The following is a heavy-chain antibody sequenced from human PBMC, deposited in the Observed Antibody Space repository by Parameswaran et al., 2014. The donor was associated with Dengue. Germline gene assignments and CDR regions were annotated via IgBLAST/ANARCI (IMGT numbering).Heavy chain of an antibody. CDR2: INPSGGST. D-gene: IGHD6-19*01. J-gene: IGHJ3*02. Sequence: WVRQAPGQGLEWMGIINPSGGSTSYAQKFQGRVTMTRDTSTSTVYMELSSLRSEDTAVYYCARELSSGYAFDIWGQGTMVTVSS. CDR3: ARELSSGYAFDI. V-gene: IGHV1-46*03.